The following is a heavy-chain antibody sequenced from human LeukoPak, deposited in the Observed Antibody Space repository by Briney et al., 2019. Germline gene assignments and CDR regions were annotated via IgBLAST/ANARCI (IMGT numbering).Heavy chain of an antibody. CDR2: ISSGGSTK. CDR1: GFTFRSYE. J-gene: IGHJ5*02. CDR3: ARDRWFDP. V-gene: IGHV3-48*03. Sequence: GGSLRLSCAASGFTFRSYEMNWVRQAPGKGLEWVSYISSGGSTKCYADSVKGRFTISRDNAKNSLYLQMNSLRAEDTAVYYCARDRWFDPWGQGTLVTVSS.